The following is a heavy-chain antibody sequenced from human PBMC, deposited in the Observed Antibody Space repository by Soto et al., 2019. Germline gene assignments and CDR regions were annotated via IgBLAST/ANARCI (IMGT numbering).Heavy chain of an antibody. CDR3: ASLEWESTGYADY. CDR1: GFTFGSNW. Sequence: EVQLVESGGGLVQPGGSLRLSCAASGFTFGSNWMSWVRQAPGKGVEWVANIKRDGSEKYYVDSVKGRFTISRDNAKNTLYLQMNSLRADDTAVYYCASLEWESTGYADYWGQGTLVTVSS. D-gene: IGHD3-3*01. V-gene: IGHV3-7*03. J-gene: IGHJ4*02. CDR2: IKRDGSEK.